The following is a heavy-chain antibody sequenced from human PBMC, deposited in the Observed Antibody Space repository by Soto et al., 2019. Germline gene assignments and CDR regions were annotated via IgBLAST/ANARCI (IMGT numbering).Heavy chain of an antibody. V-gene: IGHV1-69*13. CDR1: GGTFSSYA. CDR2: IIPIFGTA. J-gene: IGHJ6*02. D-gene: IGHD2-15*01. CDR3: ARSCSGGSCYGVYYGMDV. Sequence: ASVKVSCKASGGTFSSYAISWVRQAPGQGLEWMGGIIPIFGTANYAQKFQGRVTITADESTSTAYMELSSLRSEDTAVYYCARSCSGGSCYGVYYGMDVWGQGTTVTVSS.